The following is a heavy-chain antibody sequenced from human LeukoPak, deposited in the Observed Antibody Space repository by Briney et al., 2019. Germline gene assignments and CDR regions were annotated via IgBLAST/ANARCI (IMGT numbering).Heavy chain of an antibody. V-gene: IGHV4-39*07. CDR2: MYYSGST. J-gene: IGHJ4*02. D-gene: IGHD5-18*01. CDR1: GGSISSSSYY. CDR3: ARGLGTAIGDYFDY. Sequence: SETLSLTCTVSGGSISSSSYYWGWIRQPPGKGLEWIGSMYYSGSTYYNPSLKSRVTISVDTSKNQFSLKLSSVTAADTVVYYCARGLGTAIGDYFDYWGQGTLVTVSS.